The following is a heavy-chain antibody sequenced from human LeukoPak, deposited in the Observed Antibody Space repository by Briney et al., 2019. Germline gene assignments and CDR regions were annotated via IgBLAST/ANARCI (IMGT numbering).Heavy chain of an antibody. J-gene: IGHJ5*02. Sequence: ASVKVSCTASGYTFTSYGISWVRQAPGQGLEWMGWMSAYNGNTNYARKLQGRVTMTTDTSTSTAYMELRSLRSDDTAVYYCARDREGSSWYGGTNWFDPWGQGTLVTVSS. V-gene: IGHV1-18*04. CDR2: MSAYNGNT. CDR1: GYTFTSYG. CDR3: ARDREGSSWYGGTNWFDP. D-gene: IGHD6-13*01.